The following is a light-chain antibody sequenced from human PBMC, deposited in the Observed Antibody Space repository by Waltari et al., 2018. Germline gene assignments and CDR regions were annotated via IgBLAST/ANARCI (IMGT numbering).Light chain of an antibody. CDR1: HTNIGSGYA. Sequence: QSVLTQTPSVSGAPGQTVTLSCPGGHTNIGSGYAVQWYQQVPGTAPRLLLYANSNRPSGIPDRFSGSKSGTSASLTISGLQAEDEGDYHCQSYDRTLGGFVIFGGGTKVTVL. CDR3: QSYDRTLGGFVI. V-gene: IGLV1-40*01. CDR2: ANS. J-gene: IGLJ2*01.